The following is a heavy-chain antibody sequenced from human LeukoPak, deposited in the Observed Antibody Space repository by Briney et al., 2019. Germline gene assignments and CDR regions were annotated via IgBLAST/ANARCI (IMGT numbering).Heavy chain of an antibody. V-gene: IGHV3-21*01. CDR3: ARGGVAGTDYYYMDV. J-gene: IGHJ6*03. CDR1: GFTFSSYS. Sequence: GGSLRLSCAASGFTFSSYSMNWVRQAPGKGLEWVSSISSSSSYIYYADSVKGRFTISRDKAKNSLYLQMDSLRAEDTAVYYCARGGVAGTDYYYMDVWGKGTTVTISS. D-gene: IGHD6-19*01. CDR2: ISSSSSYI.